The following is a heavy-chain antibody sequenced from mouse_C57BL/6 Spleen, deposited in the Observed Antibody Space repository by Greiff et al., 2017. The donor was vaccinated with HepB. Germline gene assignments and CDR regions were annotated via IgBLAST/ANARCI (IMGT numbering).Heavy chain of an antibody. CDR1: GFSLTSYG. CDR2: IWSGGST. J-gene: IGHJ4*01. CDR3: ARKGLLRYSYAMDY. D-gene: IGHD1-1*01. V-gene: IGHV2-2*01. Sequence: QVHVKQSGPGLVQPSQSLSITCTVSGFSLTSYGVHWVRQSPGKGLEWLGVIWSGGSTDYNAAFISRLSISKDNSKSQVFFKMNSLQADDTAIYYCARKGLLRYSYAMDYWGQGTSVTVSS.